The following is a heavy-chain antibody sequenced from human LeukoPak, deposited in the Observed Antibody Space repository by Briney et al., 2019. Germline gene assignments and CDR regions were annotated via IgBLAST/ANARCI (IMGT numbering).Heavy chain of an antibody. CDR2: ISSTGGIM. Sequence: PGGSLRLSCAASGFTFDDYAMHWVRQAPGKGLEWVSGISSTGGIMGYAVSVKGRFTISRDNAKNSLFLQMNSLIPEDTALYYCAKGGRDGYKDYYYYYMDVWGKGTTVTISS. V-gene: IGHV3-9*01. CDR1: GFTFDDYA. CDR3: AKGGRDGYKDYYYYYMDV. J-gene: IGHJ6*03. D-gene: IGHD5-24*01.